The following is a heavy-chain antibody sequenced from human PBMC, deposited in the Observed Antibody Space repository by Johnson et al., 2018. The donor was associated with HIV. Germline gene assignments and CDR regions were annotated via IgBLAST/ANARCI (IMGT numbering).Heavy chain of an antibody. D-gene: IGHD2-21*02. CDR3: ARLSEHIVVVTAWADAFDI. J-gene: IGHJ3*02. CDR2: IKQDGSER. V-gene: IGHV3-7*01. CDR1: GFSFSFYW. Sequence: VQLVESGGGLVQPGGSLRLSCAASGFSFSFYWMSWVRQAPGKGLEWVANIKQDGSERYYVESVRGRFTISSANAKNSLYLQMNSLRAEDTAVYYCARLSEHIVVVTAWADAFDIWGQGTMVTVSS.